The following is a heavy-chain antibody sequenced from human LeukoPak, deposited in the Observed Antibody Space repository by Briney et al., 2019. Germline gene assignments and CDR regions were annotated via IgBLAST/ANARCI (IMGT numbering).Heavy chain of an antibody. Sequence: PGGSLRLSCAASGFTVSSHDMSWVRPAPGKGLEWVSVIYMGGNTYYADSVKGRFTISRHTSKNTLYLQMNSLRAEDTAVYYCARVGDEVAYTRGYLDHWGQGTLVTVSS. D-gene: IGHD3-16*01. CDR3: ARVGDEVAYTRGYLDH. J-gene: IGHJ4*02. V-gene: IGHV3-53*04. CDR1: GFTVSSHD. CDR2: IYMGGNT.